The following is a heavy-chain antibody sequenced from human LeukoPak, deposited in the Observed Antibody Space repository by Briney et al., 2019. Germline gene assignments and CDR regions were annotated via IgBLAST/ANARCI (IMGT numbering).Heavy chain of an antibody. CDR3: ARDPVEISYDY. Sequence: GGSLRLSCAASGFTFSDYYKSWIRQAPGKGLEWVSYISSSGSTMYHADSVKGRFIISRDNAKNSLYLQMNSLRAEDTAVYYCARDPVEISYDYWGQGTLVTVSS. D-gene: IGHD5-24*01. V-gene: IGHV3-11*04. J-gene: IGHJ4*02. CDR1: GFTFSDYY. CDR2: ISSSGSTM.